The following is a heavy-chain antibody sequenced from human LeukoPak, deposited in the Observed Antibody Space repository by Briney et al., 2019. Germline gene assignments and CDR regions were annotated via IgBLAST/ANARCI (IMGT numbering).Heavy chain of an antibody. CDR2: IYYSGST. D-gene: IGHD3-10*01. Sequence: SETLSLTCTVSGGSINSYYWGWIRQPPGKGLEWIAYIYYSGSTNYNPSLKSRVTIPVDTSKNQFSLNLRSVTAADTAVYYCARRAYHYDSASYSFDYWGQGALVTVSS. J-gene: IGHJ4*02. V-gene: IGHV4-59*08. CDR1: GGSINSYY. CDR3: ARRAYHYDSASYSFDY.